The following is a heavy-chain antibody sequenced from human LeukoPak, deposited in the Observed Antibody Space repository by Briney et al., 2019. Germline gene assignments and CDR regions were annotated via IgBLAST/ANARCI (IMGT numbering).Heavy chain of an antibody. CDR1: GFTFSSYA. V-gene: IGHV3-23*01. J-gene: IGHJ3*02. CDR3: VRKGLSFDGFDI. Sequence: GGSLRLSCAASGFTFSSYAMSWVRQAPGKGLEWVSAISGSGGSTYYADSVKGRFTISRDNAKSTLYLQMNSLRAEDTAVYYCVRKGLSFDGFDIWGQGTMVTVSS. CDR2: ISGSGGST.